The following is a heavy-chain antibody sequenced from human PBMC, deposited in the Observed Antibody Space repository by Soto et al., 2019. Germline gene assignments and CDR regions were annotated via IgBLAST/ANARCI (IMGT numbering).Heavy chain of an antibody. CDR2: VSATAGTT. J-gene: IGHJ4*02. CDR1: GFTFSSYA. D-gene: IGHD3-16*01. V-gene: IGHV3-23*01. Sequence: GGSLRLSCAASGFTFSSYAMSWVRQAPGKGLEWVSVVSATAGTTYYTDSVKGRFTISRDNSRNTVYLQMNSLRADDTAVYYCAKDRLAGGFDYWGQGTLVTVSS. CDR3: AKDRLAGGFDY.